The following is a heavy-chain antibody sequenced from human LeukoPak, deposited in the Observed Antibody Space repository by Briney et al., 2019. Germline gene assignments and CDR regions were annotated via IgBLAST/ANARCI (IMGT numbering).Heavy chain of an antibody. V-gene: IGHV4-59*08. CDR1: GGSTSSDY. D-gene: IGHD3-16*01. CDR3: ARLKLGAYFDL. CDR2: VHNSGDT. J-gene: IGHJ2*01. Sequence: SETLSLTCTVSGGSTSSDYWSWIRQSPGKGLEWVGYVHNSGDTGKNPSLKSRVTILLDTSKNQCSLKLTSVSAADTAVYYCARLKLGAYFDLWGRGTLVTVSS.